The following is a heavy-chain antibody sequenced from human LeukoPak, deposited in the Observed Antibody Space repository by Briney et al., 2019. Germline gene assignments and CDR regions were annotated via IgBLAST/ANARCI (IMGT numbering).Heavy chain of an antibody. V-gene: IGHV4-59*01. Sequence: SETLSLTCTVSGGSISSYYWSRIRQPPGKGLEWIGYIYYSGSTNYNPSLKSRVTISVDTSKNQFSLKLSSVTAADTAVYYCAREGDDYGDYVDYWGQGTLVTVSS. CDR2: IYYSGST. D-gene: IGHD4-17*01. CDR1: GGSISSYY. J-gene: IGHJ4*02. CDR3: AREGDDYGDYVDY.